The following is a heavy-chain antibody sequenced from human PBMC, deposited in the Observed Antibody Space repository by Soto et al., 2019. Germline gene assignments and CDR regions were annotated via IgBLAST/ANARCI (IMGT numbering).Heavy chain of an antibody. V-gene: IGHV4-39*01. D-gene: IGHD3-3*01. Sequence: PSETLSLTCTFSGGSISSSSYYLGWIRQPPGKGLEWIGSIYYSGSTYYNPSLKSRVTISVDTSKNQFSLKLSSVTAADTAVYYCARLHFGVVTVSSYYYYGMDVWGQGTTVTVSS. CDR3: ARLHFGVVTVSSYYYYGMDV. CDR1: GGSISSSSYY. CDR2: IYYSGST. J-gene: IGHJ6*02.